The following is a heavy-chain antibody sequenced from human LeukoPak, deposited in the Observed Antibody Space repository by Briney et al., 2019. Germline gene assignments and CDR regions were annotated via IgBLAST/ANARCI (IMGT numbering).Heavy chain of an antibody. CDR1: GDSVSSNSAA. Sequence: SQTLSLTCAISGDSVSSNSAAWNWIRQSPSRGLEWLGRTYYRSKWYNDYAVSVKSRITINPDTSKNQFSLQLNSVTPEDTAVYYCARGPKGGSSWYFHGMDVWGKGTTVTVSS. CDR3: ARGPKGGSSWYFHGMDV. J-gene: IGHJ6*04. D-gene: IGHD6-13*01. V-gene: IGHV6-1*01. CDR2: TYYRSKWYN.